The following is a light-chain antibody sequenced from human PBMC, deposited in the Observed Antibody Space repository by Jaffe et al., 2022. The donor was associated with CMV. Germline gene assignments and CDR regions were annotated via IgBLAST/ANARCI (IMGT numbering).Light chain of an antibody. J-gene: IGKJ2*01. V-gene: IGKV1-33*01. CDR2: AAS. Sequence: DIQMTQSPSSLSASVGGRVTITCQASQDISNFLYWYQQKPGKAPKLLISAASNLETGVPSRFSGSGSGTDFTFTINSLQPEDIATYYCQQYDNLPRTFGQGTKLEIK. CDR1: QDISNF. CDR3: QQYDNLPRT.